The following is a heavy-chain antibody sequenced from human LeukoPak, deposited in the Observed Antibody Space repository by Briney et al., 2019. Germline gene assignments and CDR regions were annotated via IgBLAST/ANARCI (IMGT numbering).Heavy chain of an antibody. CDR1: GGSISSYY. D-gene: IGHD3-16*01. Sequence: PSEPLSLICSVCGGSISSYYWRWLRQPAGKGLEWIGRIYTSGSTNYNPSLKSRVTMSVDTSKDQISLNLSSVTAADTAVYYCARDSLGLRAFDIWGQGTMITVSS. CDR3: ARDSLGLRAFDI. CDR2: IYTSGST. V-gene: IGHV4-4*07. J-gene: IGHJ3*02.